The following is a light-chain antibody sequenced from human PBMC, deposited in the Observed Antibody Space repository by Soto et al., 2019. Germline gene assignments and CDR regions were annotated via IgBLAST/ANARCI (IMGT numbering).Light chain of an antibody. J-gene: IGLJ2*01. CDR2: VSSDGTH. Sequence: QPVLTQSPSASASLGASVKLTCTLSSGHSSYAIAWHQQQPEKGPRFLMKVSSDGTHTKGDGVPDRFSGSSSGAERYLTISSLQSEDEGDYHCQSWGTVHVVFGGGTKLTVL. CDR1: SGHSSYA. V-gene: IGLV4-69*01. CDR3: QSWGTVHVV.